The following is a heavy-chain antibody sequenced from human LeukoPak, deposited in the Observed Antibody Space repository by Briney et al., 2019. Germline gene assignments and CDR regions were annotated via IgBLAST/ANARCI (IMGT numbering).Heavy chain of an antibody. D-gene: IGHD2-15*01. Sequence: GGSLRLSCEASGFTFSGYSMNWVRQAPGKGLEWVSSISSSSSYIYYADSVKGRFTISRDNAKTSLYLQMNSLRVEDTAVYYCARSTPYYYGMDVWGQGTTVTVSS. J-gene: IGHJ6*02. CDR2: ISSSSSYI. V-gene: IGHV3-21*01. CDR1: GFTFSGYS. CDR3: ARSTPYYYGMDV.